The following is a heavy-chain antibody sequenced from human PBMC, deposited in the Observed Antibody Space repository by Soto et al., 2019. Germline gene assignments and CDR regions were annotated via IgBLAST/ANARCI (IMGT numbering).Heavy chain of an antibody. CDR2: IYASGSP. CDR1: GGSVSVYY. CDR3: ARGVGSSPPQY. J-gene: IGHJ4*02. Sequence: SETLSLTCTISGGSVSVYYWSWIRQSTGQGLEWIGYIYASGSPYYNPSLRSRITISADTSKNQISLKLTSPTAADTAVYYCARGVGSSPPQYWGRGTLVTVS. D-gene: IGHD1-26*01. V-gene: IGHV4-59*02.